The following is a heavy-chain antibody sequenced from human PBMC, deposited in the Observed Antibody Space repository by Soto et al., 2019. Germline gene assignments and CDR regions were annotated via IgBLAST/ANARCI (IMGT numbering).Heavy chain of an antibody. Sequence: GGSLRLSCAASGFKFSNYAMSWVRQAPGKGLEWVSLISATGGGTYYADSVKGRFTISRDNSHNTLYLQVHSLTAEDTAVYYCAKDRRAGGTSAFYFDFWGQGAQVTVSS. CDR1: GFKFSNYA. V-gene: IGHV3-23*01. D-gene: IGHD3-16*01. CDR3: AKDRRAGGTSAFYFDF. CDR2: ISATGGGT. J-gene: IGHJ4*02.